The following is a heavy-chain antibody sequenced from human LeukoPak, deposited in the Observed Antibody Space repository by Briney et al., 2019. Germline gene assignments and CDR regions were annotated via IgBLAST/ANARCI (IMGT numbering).Heavy chain of an antibody. CDR1: GFTFSTHW. J-gene: IGHJ4*02. CDR3: ARDKDPRGYTSGLIAY. Sequence: GGSLRLSCTTSGFTFSTHWMSWVRQAPGKGLEWVANIKQDGSEKYYVDSMRGRVTISRDNAKNSLYLQMNSLRAEDTAMYYCARDKDPRGYTSGLIAYWGQGTLVTVSS. V-gene: IGHV3-7*01. CDR2: IKQDGSEK. D-gene: IGHD5-18*01.